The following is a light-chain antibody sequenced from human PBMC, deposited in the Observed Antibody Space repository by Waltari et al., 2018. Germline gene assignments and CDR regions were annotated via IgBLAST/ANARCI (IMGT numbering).Light chain of an antibody. Sequence: DIQMTQSPSSLSASAGDRVTITCRASQSISNYLSWYQQKPGKAPKFLIYAASSLQSGVPSRFSGSGSGTDFTLTISSLQPEDFATYYCQQSYSALALTFGGGTKVEVK. V-gene: IGKV1-39*01. CDR1: QSISNY. CDR2: AAS. CDR3: QQSYSALALT. J-gene: IGKJ4*01.